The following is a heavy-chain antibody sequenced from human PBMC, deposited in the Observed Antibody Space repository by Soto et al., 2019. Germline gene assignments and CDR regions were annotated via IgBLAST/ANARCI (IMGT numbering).Heavy chain of an antibody. CDR2: LIPVFGSP. J-gene: IGHJ6*02. CDR1: GGTFSKDA. CDR3: TRVLGYTFEPGKTRYYAMDV. V-gene: IGHV1-69*01. Sequence: QVQLVQSGAEVKKPGSSVTVSCKTSGGTFSKDAINWVRQAPGQGLEWMGLLIPVFGSPIYAQKFQGRIRITAEESTSTAFMDLSSIRSEDTAVYYCTRVLGYTFEPGKTRYYAMDVWGQGTTVSVSS. D-gene: IGHD5-18*01.